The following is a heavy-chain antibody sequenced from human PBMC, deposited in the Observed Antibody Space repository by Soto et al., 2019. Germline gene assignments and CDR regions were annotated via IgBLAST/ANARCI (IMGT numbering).Heavy chain of an antibody. CDR1: GFAFNTYA. CDR3: ARGGPRDGYRDLDY. J-gene: IGHJ4*02. V-gene: IGHV3-23*01. D-gene: IGHD5-18*01. Sequence: EVQLLESGGDLVQPGGSLRLSCAASGFAFNTYAMTWVRQSPGKGLEWVSCITNSGGSTYFADSVKGRFTISRDNSKSTLHLQMSSLSAEDTAVYYCARGGPRDGYRDLDYWGPGTQVTVSS. CDR2: ITNSGGST.